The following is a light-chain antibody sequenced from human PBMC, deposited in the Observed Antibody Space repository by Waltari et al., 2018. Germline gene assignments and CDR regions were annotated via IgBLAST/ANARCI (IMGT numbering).Light chain of an antibody. J-gene: IGKJ2*01. CDR3: QVSHA. CDR1: EDLGRY. Sequence: DIQMTQSPSSLSASVGDRVTITCRASEDLGRYLNWYQQKPGKAPKLLIYTAPTLESGVPSRFSGSGSGTDFALTISSLQPEDFATYYCQVSHAFGQGTKLEIK. CDR2: TAP. V-gene: IGKV1-39*01.